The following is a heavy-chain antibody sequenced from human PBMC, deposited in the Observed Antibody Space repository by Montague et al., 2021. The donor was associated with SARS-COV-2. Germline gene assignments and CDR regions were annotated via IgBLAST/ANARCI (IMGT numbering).Heavy chain of an antibody. CDR3: ARTEYNWNDWFDP. J-gene: IGHJ5*02. D-gene: IGHD1-20*01. CDR2: IFHSGIT. Sequence: SETLSLTCSVSGGSISSYHWSWIRQSPGKGLKWIGYIFHSGITDYNPSLKSRVTISVDMSKNQFSLQLNSVTAADSAVYYCARTEYNWNDWFDPWGQGTLVTVSS. V-gene: IGHV4-59*13. CDR1: GGSISSYH.